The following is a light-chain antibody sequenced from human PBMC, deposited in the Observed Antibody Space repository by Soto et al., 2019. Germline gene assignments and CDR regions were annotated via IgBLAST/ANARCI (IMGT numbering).Light chain of an antibody. V-gene: IGKV1-5*01. Sequence: DIQMTQSPSTLSASVGDRVTITCRASQSLNSLLAWYQQKPGRAPKLLIYAASTLQSGVPSRFSGSGSGTDFTLTISCLQSEDFATYYCQQYYSFPYTFGQGTRLEIK. CDR3: QQYYSFPYT. CDR1: QSLNSL. J-gene: IGKJ5*01. CDR2: AAS.